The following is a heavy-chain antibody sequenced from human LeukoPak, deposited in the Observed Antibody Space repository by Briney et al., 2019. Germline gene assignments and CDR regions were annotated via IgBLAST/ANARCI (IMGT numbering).Heavy chain of an antibody. CDR2: IFHSGST. CDR1: GYSISSGYY. Sequence: SETLSLTCAVSGYSISSGYYWGWIRQPPGKGLEWIGSIFHSGSTYYNPSLKTRVTISVDTSKNQFSLKMSSMPAADTAVYYCARPGKYSYGYNKSDAFDIWGQGTMVTVSP. D-gene: IGHD5-18*01. CDR3: ARPGKYSYGYNKSDAFDI. V-gene: IGHV4-38-2*01. J-gene: IGHJ3*02.